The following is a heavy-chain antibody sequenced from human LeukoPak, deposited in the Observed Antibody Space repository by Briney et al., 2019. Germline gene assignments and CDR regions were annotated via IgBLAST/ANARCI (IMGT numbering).Heavy chain of an antibody. Sequence: GGSLRLSCAASGFTFSSYCMHWVSQAPGKGLEWVAVISYDGSNKYYADSVKGRFTISRDNSKNTLYLQMNSLRAEDTAVYYCASLVGATKDAFDIWGQGTMVTVSS. J-gene: IGHJ3*02. D-gene: IGHD1-26*01. V-gene: IGHV3-30*19. CDR3: ASLVGATKDAFDI. CDR2: ISYDGSNK. CDR1: GFTFSSYC.